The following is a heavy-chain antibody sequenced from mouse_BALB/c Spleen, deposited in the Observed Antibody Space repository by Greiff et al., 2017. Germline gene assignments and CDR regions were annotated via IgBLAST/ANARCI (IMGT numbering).Heavy chain of an antibody. J-gene: IGHJ2*01. Sequence: EVKLVESGGDLVKPGGSLKLSCAASGFTFSSYGMSWVRQTPDKRLEWVATISSGGSYTYYPDSVKGRFTISRDNAKNTLYLQMSSLKSEDTAMYYCARATGTRDYFDYWGQGTTLTVSS. CDR3: ARATGTRDYFDY. V-gene: IGHV5-6*01. CDR2: ISSGGSYT. D-gene: IGHD4-1*01. CDR1: GFTFSSYG.